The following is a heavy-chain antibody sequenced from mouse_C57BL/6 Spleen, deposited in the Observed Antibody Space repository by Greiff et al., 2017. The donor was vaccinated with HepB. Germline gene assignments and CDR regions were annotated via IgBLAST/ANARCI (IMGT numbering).Heavy chain of an antibody. CDR1: GYTFTSYW. Sequence: VQLQQPGAELVRPGSSVKLSCKASGYTFTSYWMHWVKQRPIQGLEWIGNIDPSDSETHYNQKFKDKATLTVDKSSSTAYKQLNSLTSEDSAVYYCARGRGFSTTVVATPDFDVWGTGTTVTVSS. D-gene: IGHD1-1*01. V-gene: IGHV1-52*01. CDR3: ARGRGFSTTVVATPDFDV. CDR2: IDPSDSET. J-gene: IGHJ1*03.